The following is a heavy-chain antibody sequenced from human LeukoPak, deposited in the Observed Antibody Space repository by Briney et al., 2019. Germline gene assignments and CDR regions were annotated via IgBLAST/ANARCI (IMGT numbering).Heavy chain of an antibody. CDR3: SGYRGAFDI. CDR2: IYYSGST. CDR1: GGSISSYY. Sequence: PSETLSLTCTVSGGSISSYYWSWIRQPPGKGLEWIGYIYYSGSTNYNPSLKSRVTISVDTSKNQFSLKLGSVTAADTAVYYCSGYRGAFDIWGQGTMVTVSS. D-gene: IGHD3-22*01. V-gene: IGHV4-59*12. J-gene: IGHJ3*02.